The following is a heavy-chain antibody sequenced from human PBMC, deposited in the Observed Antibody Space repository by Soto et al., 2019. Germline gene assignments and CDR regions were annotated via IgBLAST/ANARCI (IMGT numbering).Heavy chain of an antibody. CDR1: GFTFSSYG. Sequence: QVQLVESGGGVVQPGRSLRLSCAASGFTFSSYGMHWVRQAPGKGLEWVAVIWYDGSNKYHADSVKGRFTISRDNSKNTLYLQMNSLRAEDTAVYYCARDRVRSQQWLVGWFDPWGQGTLVTVSS. CDR2: IWYDGSNK. CDR3: ARDRVRSQQWLVGWFDP. V-gene: IGHV3-33*01. D-gene: IGHD6-19*01. J-gene: IGHJ5*02.